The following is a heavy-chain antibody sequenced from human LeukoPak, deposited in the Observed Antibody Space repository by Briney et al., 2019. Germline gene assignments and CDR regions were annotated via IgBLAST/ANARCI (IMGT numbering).Heavy chain of an antibody. D-gene: IGHD1-26*01. CDR1: GFTFTTYG. Sequence: ASVKVSCKASGFTFTTYGISWVRQAPGHGLEWMGYISGRSDDENYADNFQGRLTMTTDTSTNTAYMELGSLTSDDTAVYYCARDWDGRTDCFDPWGQGTLVTVSS. CDR3: ARDWDGRTDCFDP. J-gene: IGHJ5*02. V-gene: IGHV1-18*01. CDR2: ISGRSDDE.